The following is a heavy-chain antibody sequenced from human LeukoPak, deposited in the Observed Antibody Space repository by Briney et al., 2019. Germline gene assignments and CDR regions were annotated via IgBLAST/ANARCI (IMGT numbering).Heavy chain of an antibody. D-gene: IGHD3-9*01. Sequence: GGSLRLSCAASGFTFSSYAMSWVRQAPGKGLEWVSAISGSGGSTYYADSVKGRFTISRDNSKNTLYLQMNSLRAEDTAVYYCARHPYYDILTGYPWLDPWGQGTLVTVSS. CDR2: ISGSGGST. J-gene: IGHJ5*02. CDR3: ARHPYYDILTGYPWLDP. V-gene: IGHV3-23*01. CDR1: GFTFSSYA.